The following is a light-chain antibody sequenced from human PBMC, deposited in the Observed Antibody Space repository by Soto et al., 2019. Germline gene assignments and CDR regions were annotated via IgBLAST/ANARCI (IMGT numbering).Light chain of an antibody. J-gene: IGKJ4*01. CDR1: QS. Sequence: IQMTQSPSSLSASVGDRVTITCRASQSISSYLQSGVPSRFSGSGSGTDFTLTISSLQAEDVAVYYCQQYYTTPFTFGGGTKADIK. V-gene: IGKV1-13*01. CDR3: QQYYTTPFT.